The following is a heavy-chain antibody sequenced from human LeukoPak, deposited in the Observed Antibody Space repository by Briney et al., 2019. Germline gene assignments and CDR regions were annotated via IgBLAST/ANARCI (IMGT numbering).Heavy chain of an antibody. CDR2: ISSSGTTM. CDR3: ARDSYFGSGSYYDS. J-gene: IGHJ4*02. D-gene: IGHD3-10*01. Sequence: PGRSLRLSCAASGFTLSSYEMNWVRQAPGKGLEWVAYISSSGTTMYYADSVKGRFTISRDNAKTSLYLQMNNLRAEDTAVYYCARDSYFGSGSYYDSWGQGTLVTVSS. V-gene: IGHV3-48*03. CDR1: GFTLSSYE.